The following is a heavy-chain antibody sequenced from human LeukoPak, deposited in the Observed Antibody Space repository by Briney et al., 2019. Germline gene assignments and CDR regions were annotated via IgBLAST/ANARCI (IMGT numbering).Heavy chain of an antibody. CDR3: ARAQSHYYDSSGLYGMDV. D-gene: IGHD3-22*01. CDR2: ISSSSSYI. V-gene: IGHV3-21*01. J-gene: IGHJ6*02. CDR1: GFTFSSYS. Sequence: GGSLRLSCAASGFTFSSYSMNWVRQAPGKGLEWVSSISSSSSYIYYADSVKGRFTISRDNAKNSLYLQMNSLRAEDTAVYYCARAQSHYYDSSGLYGMDVWGQGTTVTVSS.